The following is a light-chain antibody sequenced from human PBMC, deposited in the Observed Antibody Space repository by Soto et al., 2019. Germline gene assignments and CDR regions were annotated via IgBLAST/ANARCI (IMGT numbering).Light chain of an antibody. V-gene: IGLV2-14*01. Sequence: QSALTQPASVSGSPGQSITISCTGTSSDVGAYNRVSWYQQHSGKAPKLMIYEVSNRPSGVSNRFSGSKSGNTASLTISGLQAVDEADYYCLSYTTSSSYVFGTGTKLTVL. CDR2: EVS. J-gene: IGLJ1*01. CDR3: LSYTTSSSYV. CDR1: SSDVGAYNR.